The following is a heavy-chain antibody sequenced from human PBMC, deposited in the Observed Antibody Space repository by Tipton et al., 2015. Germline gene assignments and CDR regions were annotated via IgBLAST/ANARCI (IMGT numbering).Heavy chain of an antibody. V-gene: IGHV4-4*02. J-gene: IGHJ4*02. D-gene: IGHD3-3*01. CDR2: IYHSGST. CDR3: AGHYDFWSGYLDY. Sequence: TLSLTCTVSAGSISSSFWWSWVRQPPGKGLEWIAEIYHSGSTNYNPSLKSRVTISVDKSKNQFSLKLSSVTAADTAVYYCAGHYDFWSGYLDYWGQGTLVTVSS. CDR1: AGSISSSFW.